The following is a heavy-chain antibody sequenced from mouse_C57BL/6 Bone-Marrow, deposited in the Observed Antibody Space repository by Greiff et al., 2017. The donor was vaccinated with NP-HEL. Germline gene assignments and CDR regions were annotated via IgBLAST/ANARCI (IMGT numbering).Heavy chain of an antibody. Sequence: EVQVVESGGGLVKPGGSLKLSCAASGFTFSDYGMHWVRQAPEKGLEWVAYISSGSSTIYYADTVKGRFTISSDNAKNTLMLQMTSLRSEDTAMYYWELYCNINYWGQGTSLTVSS. CDR2: ISSGSSTI. CDR3: ELYCNINY. D-gene: IGHD2-10*02. V-gene: IGHV5-17*01. CDR1: GFTFSDYG. J-gene: IGHJ2*02.